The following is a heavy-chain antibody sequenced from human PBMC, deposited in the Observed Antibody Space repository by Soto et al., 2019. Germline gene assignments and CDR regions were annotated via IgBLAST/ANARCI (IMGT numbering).Heavy chain of an antibody. V-gene: IGHV1-18*01. CDR2: ISGFNGNT. CDR3: ARGGSTWSAEYYQH. J-gene: IGHJ1*01. Sequence: QVQLVQSGAEVKKPGAPVKVSCKASGYTFSNYGISWVRQAPGQGPEWMGWISGFNGNTNYAQTLQGRVTMTTDTSTSTAYMELRSLRSDDTAIYYCARGGSTWSAEYYQHWGQGTLVIVSS. D-gene: IGHD6-13*01. CDR1: GYTFSNYG.